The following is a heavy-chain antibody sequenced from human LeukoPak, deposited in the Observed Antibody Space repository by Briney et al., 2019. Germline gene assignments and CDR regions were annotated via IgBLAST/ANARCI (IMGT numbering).Heavy chain of an antibody. V-gene: IGHV4-39*01. CDR1: GGSNSRSSYY. Sequence: SETLSLTCTVSGGSNSRSSYYWGRIRQPPGKGLEWIGSIFYSGSTYYNPSLKSRVSISVDTSKNQLSLKLSSVTAADTAVYYCARHAGELAAPSLLYYWGQGILVTVSS. CDR2: IFYSGST. D-gene: IGHD1-26*01. J-gene: IGHJ4*02. CDR3: ARHAGELAAPSLLYY.